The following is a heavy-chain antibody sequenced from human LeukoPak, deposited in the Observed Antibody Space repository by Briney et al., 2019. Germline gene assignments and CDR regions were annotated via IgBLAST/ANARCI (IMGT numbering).Heavy chain of an antibody. D-gene: IGHD5-18*01. Sequence: SETLSLTCTVSGGSISSYYWSWIRQPPGKGLEWIGYIYYSGSTNYNPSLKSRVTISVDTSKNQFSLKLSSVTAADTAVYYCARGGYSYGFDYWGQGTLVTVSS. V-gene: IGHV4-59*01. CDR1: GGSISSYY. CDR3: ARGGYSYGFDY. J-gene: IGHJ4*02. CDR2: IYYSGST.